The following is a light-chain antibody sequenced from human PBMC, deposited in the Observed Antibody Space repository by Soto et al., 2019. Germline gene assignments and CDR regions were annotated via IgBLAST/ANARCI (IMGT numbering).Light chain of an antibody. J-gene: IGKJ4*01. CDR3: QQSDSTPLT. Sequence: DIQMTQSPSSLSASVGDRVTITCRASQSISTYLNWYQQKPGKAPKLLIYAASSLQSGVPSRFSGSGSGTHVTLTISSLEPEDFAAYYCQQSDSTPLTFGGGTKVEIQ. CDR2: AAS. CDR1: QSISTY. V-gene: IGKV1-39*01.